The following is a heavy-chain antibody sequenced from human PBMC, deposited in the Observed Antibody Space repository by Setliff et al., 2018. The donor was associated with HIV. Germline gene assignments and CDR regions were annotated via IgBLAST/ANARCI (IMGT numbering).Heavy chain of an antibody. V-gene: IGHV3-73*01. CDR1: GFTFSGSA. Sequence: GESLKISCAASGFTFSGSAIHWVRQAPGKGLEWVGRIRSKDNSYATTYPASLKGRFTISRDDSKNTAYLQMYSLKTEDTAVYYCTRRLIDTYYYESGTYPSMDVWGKGTTVTV. J-gene: IGHJ6*03. CDR2: IRSKDNSYAT. D-gene: IGHD3-10*01. CDR3: TRRLIDTYYYESGTYPSMDV.